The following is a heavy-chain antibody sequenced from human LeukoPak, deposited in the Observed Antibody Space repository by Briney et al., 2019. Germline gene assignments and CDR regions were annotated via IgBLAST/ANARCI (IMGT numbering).Heavy chain of an antibody. CDR1: GFTFSSYS. D-gene: IGHD5-24*01. Sequence: GGSLRLSCAASGFTFSSYSMNWVRHAPGKGLEGVSSISSSSSYIYYADSVKGRFTISRDNDKNSLYLQMNSLRAEDTAVYYCARLTALQSFLDYWGQGTLVTVSS. V-gene: IGHV3-21*01. CDR3: ARLTALQSFLDY. CDR2: ISSSSSYI. J-gene: IGHJ4*02.